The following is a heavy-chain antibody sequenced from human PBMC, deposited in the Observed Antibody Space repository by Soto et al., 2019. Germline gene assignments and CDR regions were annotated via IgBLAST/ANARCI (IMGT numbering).Heavy chain of an antibody. CDR1: GITFNNYR. V-gene: IGHV3-21*01. CDR3: TRDLSTVSYDY. Sequence: GGSLRLSCAASGITFNNYRMNWVRQAPGKGLEWVSSIGSRSIYIYYADSVKGRFTISRDNTKNSLYLQMNSLRTEDTAVYYCTRDLSTVSYDYWGQGTLVTSPQ. D-gene: IGHD4-17*01. J-gene: IGHJ4*02. CDR2: IGSRSIYI.